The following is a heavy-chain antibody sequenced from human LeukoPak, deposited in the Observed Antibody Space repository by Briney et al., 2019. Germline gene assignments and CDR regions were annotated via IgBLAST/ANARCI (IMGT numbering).Heavy chain of an antibody. D-gene: IGHD3-3*01. V-gene: IGHV3-30*04. CDR3: AKVPDAPFYDFWSGYPDY. J-gene: IGHJ4*02. CDR1: GFSFSSYT. Sequence: PGGSLRLPCAASGFSFSSYTMHWVRQAPGKGLEWVAVISYDGSNKYYADSVKGRFTISRDNSKNTLYLQMNSLRAEDTAVYYCAKVPDAPFYDFWSGYPDYWGQGTLVTVSS. CDR2: ISYDGSNK.